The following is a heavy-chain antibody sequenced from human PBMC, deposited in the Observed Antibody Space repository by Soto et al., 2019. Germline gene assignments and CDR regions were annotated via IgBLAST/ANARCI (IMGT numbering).Heavy chain of an antibody. CDR3: AIDVEGYDSSGYYGDYYYGMDV. CDR1: GGSISSYY. CDR2: IYYSGST. V-gene: IGHV4-59*01. D-gene: IGHD3-22*01. J-gene: IGHJ6*02. Sequence: SETLSLTCTVSGGSISSYYWSWIRQPPGKGLEWIGYIYYSGSTNYNPSLKSRVTISVDTSKNQFSLKLSSVTAADTAVYYCAIDVEGYDSSGYYGDYYYGMDVWGQGTTVT.